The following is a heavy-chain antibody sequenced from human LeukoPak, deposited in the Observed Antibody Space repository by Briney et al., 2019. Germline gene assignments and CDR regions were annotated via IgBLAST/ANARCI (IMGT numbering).Heavy chain of an antibody. V-gene: IGHV4-59*01. CDR3: ARDRNCTNGVCSTFDY. J-gene: IGHJ4*02. CDR2: IYYSGST. CDR1: GGSISSYY. D-gene: IGHD2-8*01. Sequence: SETLSLTCTVSGGSISSYYWSWIRQPPGKGLEWIGYIYYSGSTNYNPSLKSRVTISVDTSKNQFSLKLSSVTAADTAVYYCARDRNCTNGVCSTFDYWGQGTLVTVSS.